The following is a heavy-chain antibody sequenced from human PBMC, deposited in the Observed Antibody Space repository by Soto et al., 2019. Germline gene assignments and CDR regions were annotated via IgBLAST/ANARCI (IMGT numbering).Heavy chain of an antibody. D-gene: IGHD2-15*01. CDR1: GFTFSNYN. CDR2: VSPGSTDI. CDR3: ARPDCSGAGCHLIQY. V-gene: IGHV3-21*06. J-gene: IGHJ1*01. Sequence: PGGSLRLSCAASGFTFSNYNINWVRQAPGKGLEWVSFVSPGSTDIYYADSVKGRFTVYRDDAKDLLFLQMSSLRVEDTAVYYCARPDCSGAGCHLIQYWGQGTLVTVSS.